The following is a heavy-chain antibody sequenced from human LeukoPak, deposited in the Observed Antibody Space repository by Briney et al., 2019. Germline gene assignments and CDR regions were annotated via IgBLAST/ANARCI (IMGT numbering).Heavy chain of an antibody. V-gene: IGHV4-34*01. CDR2: INHSGST. CDR3: ARGGGSYYY. D-gene: IGHD1-26*01. CDR1: GGSFSGYY. J-gene: IGHJ4*02. Sequence: TPSETLSLTCAVYGGSFSGYYWSWIRQPPGKGLEWIGEINHSGSTNYNPSLKSRVTISVDTSKNQFSLKLSSVTAADTAGYYCARGGGSYYYWGQGTLVTVSS.